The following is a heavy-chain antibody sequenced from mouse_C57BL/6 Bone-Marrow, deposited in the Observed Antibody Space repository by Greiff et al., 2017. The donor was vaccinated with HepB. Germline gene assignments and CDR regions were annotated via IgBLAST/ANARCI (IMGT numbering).Heavy chain of an antibody. Sequence: VQLQQSGPELVKPGDSVKISCKASGYSFTGYFMNWVMQSHGKSLEWIGRINPYNGYTFYNQKFKGKATLTVDKSSSTAHMELRSLTSEDSAVYYCARPYYYGSTWFAYWGQGTLVTVSA. D-gene: IGHD1-1*01. J-gene: IGHJ3*01. CDR1: GYSFTGYF. CDR2: INPYNGYT. CDR3: ARPYYYGSTWFAY. V-gene: IGHV1-20*01.